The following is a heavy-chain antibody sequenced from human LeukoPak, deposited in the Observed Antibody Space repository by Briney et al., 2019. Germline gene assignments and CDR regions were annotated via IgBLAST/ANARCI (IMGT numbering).Heavy chain of an antibody. Sequence: QPGGSLRLSCAASGFTFSSYAMSWVRQAPGKGLYWVSAISGSGGNIYYADSVKGRFTISRDNSKNTLYLQMNSLRAEDTAVYYCAKFWFYSGSGSKNENGDLWGHGTLVTVSS. CDR3: AKFWFYSGSGSKNENGDL. CDR1: GFTFSSYA. V-gene: IGHV3-23*01. D-gene: IGHD3-10*01. CDR2: ISGSGGNI. J-gene: IGHJ2*01.